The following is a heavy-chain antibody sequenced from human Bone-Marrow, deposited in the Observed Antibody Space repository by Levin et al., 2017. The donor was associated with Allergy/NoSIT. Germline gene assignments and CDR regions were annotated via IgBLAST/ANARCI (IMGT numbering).Heavy chain of an antibody. J-gene: IGHJ4*02. CDR2: LYTGAST. V-gene: IGHV3-53*01. CDR1: GFSISNNH. CDR3: ARDLYADNGY. D-gene: IGHD1-1*01. Sequence: GESLKISCEASGFSISNNHMNWVRQAPGKGLEWVSVLYTGASTYYADSVKGRFTISRDNSKNTLSLHMNSLRVEDTAVYYCARDLYADNGYWGQGTLVTVSS.